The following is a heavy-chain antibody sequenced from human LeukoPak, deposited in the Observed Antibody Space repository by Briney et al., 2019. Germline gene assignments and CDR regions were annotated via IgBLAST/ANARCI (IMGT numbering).Heavy chain of an antibody. J-gene: IGHJ4*02. Sequence: SETLSLTCTVSGGSISSYYWSWMRQPPGKGLEWIGYIYYSGSTNYNPSLKSRVTISVDTSKNQFSLKLSSVTAADTAVYYCARGEKWPITMIVVVTPFDYWGQGTLVTVSS. CDR1: GGSISSYY. D-gene: IGHD3-22*01. V-gene: IGHV4-59*01. CDR2: IYYSGST. CDR3: ARGEKWPITMIVVVTPFDY.